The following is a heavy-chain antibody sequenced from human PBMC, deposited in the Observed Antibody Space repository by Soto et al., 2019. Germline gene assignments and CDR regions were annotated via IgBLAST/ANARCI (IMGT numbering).Heavy chain of an antibody. CDR2: IYYSGST. CDR3: ARHIAAAVSFFDY. J-gene: IGHJ4*02. Sequence: SETLSLTCTVSGGSISSYYWSWIRQPPGKGLEWIGYIYYSGSTNYNPSLKSRVTISVDTSKNQFSLKLSSVTAADTAVYYCARHIAAAVSFFDYWGQGTLVTVSS. CDR1: GGSISSYY. D-gene: IGHD6-13*01. V-gene: IGHV4-59*08.